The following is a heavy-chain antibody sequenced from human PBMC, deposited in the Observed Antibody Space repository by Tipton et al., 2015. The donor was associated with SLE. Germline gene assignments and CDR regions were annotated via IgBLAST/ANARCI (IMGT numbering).Heavy chain of an antibody. Sequence: SLRLSCAASGFTFSCYLMPWVRQAPGKGLFWVSRINSDGSTTSYADSVKGRVTISRDNAKNTLYLQMNSLRAEDTAVYYCASPRSTMVQGVLSYWGQGTLVTVSS. V-gene: IGHV3-74*01. J-gene: IGHJ4*02. CDR2: INSDGSTT. D-gene: IGHD3-10*01. CDR1: GFTFSCYL. CDR3: ASPRSTMVQGVLSY.